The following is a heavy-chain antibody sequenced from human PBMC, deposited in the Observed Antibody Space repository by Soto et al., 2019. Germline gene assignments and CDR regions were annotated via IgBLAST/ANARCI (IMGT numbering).Heavy chain of an antibody. Sequence: LRLSCAASGFTFSNALMSWVRQAPVKGLEWVGRIKSKTDGGTTDYAAPVKGRFTISRDDSKNTLYLQMNSLKTEDTAVYYCTTVGVEWELLGLFDYWGQGTLVTVSS. J-gene: IGHJ4*02. V-gene: IGHV3-15*01. CDR2: IKSKTDGGTT. D-gene: IGHD1-26*01. CDR1: GFTFSNAL. CDR3: TTVGVEWELLGLFDY.